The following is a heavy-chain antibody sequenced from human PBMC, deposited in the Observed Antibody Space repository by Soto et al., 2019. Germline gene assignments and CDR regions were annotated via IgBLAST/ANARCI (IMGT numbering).Heavy chain of an antibody. V-gene: IGHV1-69*13. Sequence: VASVKVSCKASGGSFSNFGISWVRQAPGQGLEWMGGIVPVFGRPNYAQRFRGRLTITADESTSTGYTELISLRSDDTAVYYCAREGSGYNFWGQGTQVTVSS. CDR1: GGSFSNFG. CDR3: AREGSGYNF. J-gene: IGHJ4*02. CDR2: IVPVFGRP. D-gene: IGHD5-12*01.